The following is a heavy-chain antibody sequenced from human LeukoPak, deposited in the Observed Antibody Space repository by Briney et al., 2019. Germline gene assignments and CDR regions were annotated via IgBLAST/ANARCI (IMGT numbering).Heavy chain of an antibody. J-gene: IGHJ4*02. Sequence: GASVKVSCKSSGYTFTGYYMRWVRQAPGQGLEWMGWINPNSGGTNYAQKFQGRVTMTRDTSISTAYMELSRLRSDDTAVYYCARTTNYGSGSYYNGPHDYWGQGTLVTVSS. CDR3: ARTTNYGSGSYYNGPHDY. V-gene: IGHV1-2*02. D-gene: IGHD3-10*01. CDR2: INPNSGGT. CDR1: GYTFTGYY.